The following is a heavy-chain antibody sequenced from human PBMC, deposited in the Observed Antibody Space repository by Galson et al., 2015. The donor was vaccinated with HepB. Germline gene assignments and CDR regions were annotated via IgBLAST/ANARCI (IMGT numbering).Heavy chain of an antibody. D-gene: IGHD1-7*01. Sequence: SVKVSCKASGGTFSSYAISWVRQAPGQGLEWMGGIIPIFGTANYAQKFQGRVTITADKSTSTAYMELSSLRSEDTAVYYCARGVPGTTYYYGMDVWGQGTTVTVSS. J-gene: IGHJ6*02. CDR3: ARGVPGTTYYYGMDV. V-gene: IGHV1-69*06. CDR1: GGTFSSYA. CDR2: IIPIFGTA.